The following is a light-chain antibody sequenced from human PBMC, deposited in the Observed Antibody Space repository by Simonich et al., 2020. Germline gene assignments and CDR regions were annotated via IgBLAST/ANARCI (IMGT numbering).Light chain of an antibody. CDR2: EVS. V-gene: IGLV2-8*01. J-gene: IGLJ1*01. CDR3: SSYAGSNNYV. CDR1: SSDVGGYHY. Sequence: QSALTQPPSASGSPGQAVTISCTGTSSDVGGYHYVSWYQQHPGKAPKLMIYEVSNRPSGVPVRFSGSKSGNTASLTVSGLQAEDEADYYCSSYAGSNNYVFGTGTKVTVL.